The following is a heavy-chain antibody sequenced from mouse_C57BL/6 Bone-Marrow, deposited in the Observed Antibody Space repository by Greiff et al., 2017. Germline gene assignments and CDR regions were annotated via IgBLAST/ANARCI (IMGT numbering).Heavy chain of an antibody. V-gene: IGHV5-6*01. Sequence: EVNLVESGGDLVKPGGSLKLSCAASGFTFSSYGMSWVRQTPDKRLEWVATISSGGSYTYYPDSVKGRFTISRDNAKNTLYLQMSSLKSEDTAMYYCARNWDVRFAYWGQGTLVTVSA. CDR1: GFTFSSYG. J-gene: IGHJ3*01. CDR3: ARNWDVRFAY. D-gene: IGHD4-1*01. CDR2: ISSGGSYT.